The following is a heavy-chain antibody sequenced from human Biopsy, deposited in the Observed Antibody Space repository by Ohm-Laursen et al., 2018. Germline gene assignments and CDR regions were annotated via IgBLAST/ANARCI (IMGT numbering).Heavy chain of an antibody. V-gene: IGHV3-33*01. CDR2: IWYDGTNE. Sequence: SLRLSCSASGFTFGHYAMHWVRQAPGKGLEWISLIWYDGTNEDYADSVKGRFTISRDSSKNKLYLQINTLTLEDTAFYYCARGLSSGWYGYFDVWGRGTLVTVSS. D-gene: IGHD6-19*01. CDR1: GFTFGHYA. J-gene: IGHJ2*01. CDR3: ARGLSSGWYGYFDV.